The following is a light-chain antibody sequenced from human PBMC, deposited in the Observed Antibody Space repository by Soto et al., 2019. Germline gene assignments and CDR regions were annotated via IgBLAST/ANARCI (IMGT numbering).Light chain of an antibody. V-gene: IGKV3-15*01. CDR1: QSISSN. CDR3: QQYNNWPPLT. Sequence: EIVMTQSPGTLSVSPGERATLSCRASQSISSNLAWYQQKPGQAPRLLIYDASTRATGIPARFSGSGSGTDFTLTISSLQSEDFAAYYCQQYNNWPPLTFGGGTKVEIK. J-gene: IGKJ4*01. CDR2: DAS.